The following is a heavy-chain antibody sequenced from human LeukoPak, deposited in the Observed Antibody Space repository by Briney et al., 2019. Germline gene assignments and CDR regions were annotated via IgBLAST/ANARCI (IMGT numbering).Heavy chain of an antibody. Sequence: RASVKVSCKASGYTFTSYYMHWVRQAPGQGLEWMGIINPSGGSTSYAQKFQGRVTMTRDMSTSTVYMELSSLRSEDTAVYYCARDLSVGSKPDLGFDYWGQGTLVTVSS. CDR1: GYTFTSYY. J-gene: IGHJ4*02. V-gene: IGHV1-46*01. CDR2: INPSGGST. CDR3: ARDLSVGSKPDLGFDY. D-gene: IGHD1-26*01.